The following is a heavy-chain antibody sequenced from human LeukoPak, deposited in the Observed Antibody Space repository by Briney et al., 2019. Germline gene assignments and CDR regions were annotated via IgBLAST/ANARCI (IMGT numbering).Heavy chain of an antibody. J-gene: IGHJ5*02. CDR3: ARGDYYDGGGRNWFDP. D-gene: IGHD3-16*01. Sequence: SETLSLTCSVSGGSMYSYYWSFIRQAAGKGLEWIGRIHTSWTTYYNPSLKSRVTLSVDTSMNQLSLRLTSVTAADTAVYYRARGDYYDGGGRNWFDPWGQGTLVTVSP. V-gene: IGHV4-4*07. CDR1: GGSMYSYY. CDR2: IHTSWTT.